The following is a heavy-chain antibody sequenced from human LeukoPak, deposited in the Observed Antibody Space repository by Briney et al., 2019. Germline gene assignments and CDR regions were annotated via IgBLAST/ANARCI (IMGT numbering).Heavy chain of an antibody. CDR2: MNLDGREK. Sequence: GGSLRLSCAASGFSFSSYWLSWVRQAPGKGLEWVANMNLDGREKYYEDSVKGRFTISRDNSKNSLYLQMNSLRAEDTALYYCAKDASYGSGSYPPEYYFDYWGQGTLVTVSS. CDR1: GFSFSSYW. D-gene: IGHD3-10*01. CDR3: AKDASYGSGSYPPEYYFDY. V-gene: IGHV3-7*03. J-gene: IGHJ4*02.